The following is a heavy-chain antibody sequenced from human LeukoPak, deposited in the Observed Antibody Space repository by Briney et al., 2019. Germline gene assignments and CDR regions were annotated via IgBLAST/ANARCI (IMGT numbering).Heavy chain of an antibody. CDR3: ARAASGSYWDY. D-gene: IGHD1-26*01. V-gene: IGHV3-7*01. CDR1: RFTFSSYS. J-gene: IGHJ4*02. CDR2: IKQDGSEK. Sequence: PGGSLRLSCAASRFTFSSYSMSWVRQAPGKGLEWVANIKQDGSEKYYVDSVKGRFTISRDNAKNSLYLQMNSLRAEDTAVYYCARAASGSYWDYWGQGTLVTVSS.